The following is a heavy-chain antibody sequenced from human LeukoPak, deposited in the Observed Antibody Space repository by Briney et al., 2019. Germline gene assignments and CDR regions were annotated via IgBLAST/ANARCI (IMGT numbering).Heavy chain of an antibody. D-gene: IGHD2-15*01. CDR3: ARDQDGGGSCYSCFDY. CDR1: GGSISSSNW. Sequence: PSETLSLTCAVSGGSISSSNWWSWVRQPPGKGLEWIGEIYHSGSTNYNPSLKSRVTISVDKSKNQFSLKLSSVTAADTAVYYCARDQDGGGSCYSCFDYWGQGTLVTVSS. J-gene: IGHJ4*02. V-gene: IGHV4-4*02. CDR2: IYHSGST.